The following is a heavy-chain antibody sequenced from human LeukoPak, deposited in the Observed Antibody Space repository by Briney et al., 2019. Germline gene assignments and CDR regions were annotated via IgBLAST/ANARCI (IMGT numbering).Heavy chain of an antibody. CDR1: GGSISSSSYY. Sequence: PSETLSLTCTVSGGSISSSSYYWGWIRQPPGKGLEWIGNIYYSGSTYYNPSLKSRVTISVDTSKNQFSLKLSSVTAADTAVYYCARSPLWFGASWFDPWGQGTLVTVSS. CDR2: IYYSGST. J-gene: IGHJ5*02. CDR3: ARSPLWFGASWFDP. D-gene: IGHD3-10*01. V-gene: IGHV4-39*07.